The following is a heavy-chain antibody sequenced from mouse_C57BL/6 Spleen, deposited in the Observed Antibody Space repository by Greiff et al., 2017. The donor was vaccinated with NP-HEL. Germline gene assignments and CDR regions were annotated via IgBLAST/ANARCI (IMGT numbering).Heavy chain of an antibody. CDR1: GYTFTDYN. V-gene: IGHV1-18*01. Sequence: VQLQQSGPELVKPGASVKIPCKASGYTFTDYNMDWVKQSHGKSLEWIGDINPNNGGTIYNQKFKGKATLTVDKSSSTAYMELRSLTSEDTAVYYCARARFYYDYDEDWFAYWGQGTLVTVSA. J-gene: IGHJ3*01. D-gene: IGHD2-4*01. CDR2: INPNNGGT. CDR3: ARARFYYDYDEDWFAY.